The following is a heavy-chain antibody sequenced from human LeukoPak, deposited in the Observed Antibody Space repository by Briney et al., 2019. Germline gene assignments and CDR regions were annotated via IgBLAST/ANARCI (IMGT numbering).Heavy chain of an antibody. CDR2: ISYDGSNK. Sequence: GRSLRLPCAASGFTFSSYAMHWVRQAPGKGLEWVAVISYDGSNKYYADSVKGRFTISRDNSKNTLYLQMNSLRAEDTAVYYCARPPPLYSGSYYGYWGQGTLVTVSS. CDR3: ARPPPLYSGSYYGY. J-gene: IGHJ4*02. V-gene: IGHV3-30*04. CDR1: GFTFSSYA. D-gene: IGHD1-26*01.